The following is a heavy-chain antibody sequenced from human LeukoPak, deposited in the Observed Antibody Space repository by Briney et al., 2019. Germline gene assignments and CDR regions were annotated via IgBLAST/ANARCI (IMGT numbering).Heavy chain of an antibody. D-gene: IGHD4-17*01. CDR3: ARWNRGVTTPPRYFDF. J-gene: IGHJ4*02. CDR2: IYYRGST. CDR1: GGSISSYY. V-gene: IGHV4-59*06. Sequence: PSETLSLTCTVSGGSISSYYWSWIRQHPGKGLEWIGYIYYRGSTYDNPSLKSRVMISVDRSKNQFSLNLSSVTAADTAVYYCARWNRGVTTPPRYFDFWGQGTLVTVSS.